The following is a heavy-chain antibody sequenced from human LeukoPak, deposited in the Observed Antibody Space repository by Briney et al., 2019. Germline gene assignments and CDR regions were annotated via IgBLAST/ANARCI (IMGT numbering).Heavy chain of an antibody. CDR3: AREPSQDDAFDI. J-gene: IGHJ3*02. CDR1: GGSISSYY. V-gene: IGHV4-59*01. CDR2: IYYSGST. Sequence: SETLSLTCTVCGGSISSYYWSWIRQPPGKGLEWIGYIYYSGSTNYNPSLKSRVTISVDTSKNQFSLKLSSVTAADTAVYYCAREPSQDDAFDIWGQGTMVTVSS.